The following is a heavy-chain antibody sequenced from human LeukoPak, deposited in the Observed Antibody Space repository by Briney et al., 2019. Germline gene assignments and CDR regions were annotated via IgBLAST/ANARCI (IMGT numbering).Heavy chain of an antibody. CDR1: GFTFSSYS. CDR2: ISSSSSYI. J-gene: IGHJ4*02. D-gene: IGHD5-24*01. Sequence: GGSLRLSCAASGFTFSSYSMNWVRQAPGKGLEWVSSISSSSSYIYYADSAKGRFTISRDNAKNSLYLQMNSLRAEDTAVYYCARDQNGFANYWGQGTLVTVSS. CDR3: ARDQNGFANY. V-gene: IGHV3-21*01.